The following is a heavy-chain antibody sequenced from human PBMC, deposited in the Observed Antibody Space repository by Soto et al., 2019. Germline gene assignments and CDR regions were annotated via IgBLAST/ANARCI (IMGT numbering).Heavy chain of an antibody. Sequence: SETLSLTCTVSGGSIGSNNYYWAWIRQPPGKGLEWIGSIYYTGSTYYNPSLRSRVSISVDTSKNQFSLSLNSVTAADTAQYYCGRKTPVAGTEWGQGTLVTVSS. CDR3: GRKTPVAGTE. J-gene: IGHJ4*02. D-gene: IGHD6-19*01. CDR1: GGSIGSNNYY. CDR2: IYYTGST. V-gene: IGHV4-39*01.